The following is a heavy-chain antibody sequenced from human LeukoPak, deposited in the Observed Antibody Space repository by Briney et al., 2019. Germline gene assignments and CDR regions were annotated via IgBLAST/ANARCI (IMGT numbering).Heavy chain of an antibody. CDR2: ISAYNGDT. V-gene: IGHV1-18*01. D-gene: IGHD3-22*01. CDR3: ARDLPDLTYSYDSSGLDY. J-gene: IGHJ4*02. Sequence: ASVKVSCKASGYTFTNYGISWVRQAPGQGLEWMGWISAYNGDTNYAQMLQGRVTLTTDASTNTAYMELRSLRSDDTAVYYSARDLPDLTYSYDSSGLDYWGQGTLVTVST. CDR1: GYTFTNYG.